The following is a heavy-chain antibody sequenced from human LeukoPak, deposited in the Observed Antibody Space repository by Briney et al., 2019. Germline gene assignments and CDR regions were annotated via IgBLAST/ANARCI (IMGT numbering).Heavy chain of an antibody. V-gene: IGHV1-2*02. J-gene: IGHJ4*02. CDR2: INPNSGGT. CDR3: ARDGYSTVTTEVPFDY. Sequence: ASVKVSCEASGYTFTGYYMHWVRQAPGQGLEWMGWINPNSGGTNYAQKFQGRVTMTRDTSISTAYMELSRLRSDDTAVYYCARDGYSTVTTEVPFDYWGQGTLVTVSS. D-gene: IGHD4-17*01. CDR1: GYTFTGYY.